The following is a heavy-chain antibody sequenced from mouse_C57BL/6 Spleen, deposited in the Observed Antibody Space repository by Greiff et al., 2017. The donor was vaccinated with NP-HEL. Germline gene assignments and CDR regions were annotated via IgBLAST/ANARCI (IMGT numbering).Heavy chain of an antibody. Sequence: VQLQQSGAELVKPGASVKMSCNASGYTFTSYWITWVKQRPGQGLEWIGDIYPGSGSTNYNEKFKSKATLTVDTSSSTAYMQLSSLTSEDSAVYYCARGEVYDGYPYYFDYWGQGTTLTVSS. V-gene: IGHV1-55*01. D-gene: IGHD2-3*01. CDR1: GYTFTSYW. CDR2: IYPGSGST. J-gene: IGHJ2*01. CDR3: ARGEVYDGYPYYFDY.